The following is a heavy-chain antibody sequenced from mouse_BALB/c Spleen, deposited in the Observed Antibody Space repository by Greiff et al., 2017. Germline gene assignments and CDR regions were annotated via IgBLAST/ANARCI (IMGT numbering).Heavy chain of an antibody. V-gene: IGHV5-15*02. CDR1: GFTFSDYG. Sequence: EVMLVESGGGLVQPGGSRKLSCAASGFTFSDYGMAWVRQAPGKGPEWVAFISNLAYSIYYADTVTGRFTISRENAKNTLYLEMSSLRSEDTAMYYCARERDYYAMDYWGQGTSVTVSS. CDR3: ARERDYYAMDY. CDR2: ISNLAYSI. J-gene: IGHJ4*01.